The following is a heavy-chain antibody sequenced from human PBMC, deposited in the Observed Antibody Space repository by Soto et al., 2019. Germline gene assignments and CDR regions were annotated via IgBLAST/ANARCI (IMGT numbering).Heavy chain of an antibody. Sequence: GSLRLSCAASGFTFSSYSMNWVRQAPGKGLEWVSSISSSSSYIYYADSVKGRFTISRDNAKNSLYLQMNSLRAEDTAVYYCARDVPDYYYDSSGYSPDYWGQGTLVTVSS. D-gene: IGHD3-22*01. V-gene: IGHV3-21*01. CDR3: ARDVPDYYYDSSGYSPDY. J-gene: IGHJ4*02. CDR2: ISSSSSYI. CDR1: GFTFSSYS.